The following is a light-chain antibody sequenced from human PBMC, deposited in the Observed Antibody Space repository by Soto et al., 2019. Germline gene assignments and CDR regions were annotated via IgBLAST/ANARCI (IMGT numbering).Light chain of an antibody. Sequence: QSALTQPASVSGSPGQSITISCTGTSSDVGGYNYVSWYQQHPGKAPKLMIYDVSNRPSGVSNRFSGSKSGNTSSLTISGRQAEYEAEYYCSSYTSSSTPYVFGTGTKLTVL. J-gene: IGLJ1*01. CDR3: SSYTSSSTPYV. CDR2: DVS. V-gene: IGLV2-14*01. CDR1: SSDVGGYNY.